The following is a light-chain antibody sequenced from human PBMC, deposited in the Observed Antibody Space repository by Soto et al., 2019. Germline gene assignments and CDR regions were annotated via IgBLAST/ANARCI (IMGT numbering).Light chain of an antibody. J-gene: IGKJ1*01. CDR3: QHYNSYSEA. Sequence: DMQMTQSPSSLSASVGDRVTITCRASQGIGNDLGWYQQKPGKAPKRLIYGASILQSGVPSRFSGSGSGTAFTLTISSLQPEDFATYYCQHYNSYSEAFGQGTKVDIK. V-gene: IGKV1-17*01. CDR2: GAS. CDR1: QGIGND.